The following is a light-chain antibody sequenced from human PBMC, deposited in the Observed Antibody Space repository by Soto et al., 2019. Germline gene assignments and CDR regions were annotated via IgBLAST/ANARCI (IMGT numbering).Light chain of an antibody. J-gene: IGLJ2*01. CDR2: EVS. Sequence: QSVLTQPPSASGSPGQSVTISCTGTSNDVGGYNYVSWYQQHPGKAPKLMIHEVSKRPSGVPDRFSGSKSGNTASLTVSGLLTEDEADYYCGSYGGANTVVFGGGTQLTVL. V-gene: IGLV2-8*01. CDR1: SNDVGGYNY. CDR3: GSYGGANTVV.